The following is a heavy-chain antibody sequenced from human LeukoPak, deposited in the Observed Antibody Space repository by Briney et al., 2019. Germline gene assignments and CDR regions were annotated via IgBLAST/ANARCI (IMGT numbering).Heavy chain of an antibody. CDR1: GFTFSNYA. CDR3: ARVGARQYYFDY. D-gene: IGHD1-26*01. Sequence: PGGSLRLSCAASGFTFSNYAMNWVRQAPGKGLEWVSAISGSGGNTYYADSVKGRFTISRDNSKNTLYLQMNSLRAEDTAVYYCARVGARQYYFDYWGQGTLVTVSS. CDR2: ISGSGGNT. J-gene: IGHJ4*02. V-gene: IGHV3-23*01.